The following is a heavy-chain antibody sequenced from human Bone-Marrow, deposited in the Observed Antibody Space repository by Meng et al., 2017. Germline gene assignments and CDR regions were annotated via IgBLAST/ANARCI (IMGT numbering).Heavy chain of an antibody. V-gene: IGHV3-7*01. D-gene: IGHD3-9*01. Sequence: GGSLRLSCAASGFTFSSYWMSWVRQAPGKGLEWVANIKQDGSEKYYVDSVKGRFTISRDNAKNSLYLQMNSLRAEDTAVYYCARDLVRYFDWLSRPYYYYGMDVWGQGTMVTVSS. CDR2: IKQDGSEK. CDR1: GFTFSSYW. CDR3: ARDLVRYFDWLSRPYYYYGMDV. J-gene: IGHJ6*02.